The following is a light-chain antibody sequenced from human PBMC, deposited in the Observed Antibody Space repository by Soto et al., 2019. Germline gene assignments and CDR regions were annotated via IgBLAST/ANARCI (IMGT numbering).Light chain of an antibody. CDR2: GAS. V-gene: IGKV3-20*01. CDR3: QQYGASPFT. Sequence: EIVLTQSPGTLSMSPGERATLSCRASQSLSSSSLAWYQQKPGQAPRLLISGASSRAADIQDRFSGSGSGTDFVLSIDRLEVEDSGIYYCQQYGASPFTFGPGTKVDIK. CDR1: QSLSSSS. J-gene: IGKJ3*01.